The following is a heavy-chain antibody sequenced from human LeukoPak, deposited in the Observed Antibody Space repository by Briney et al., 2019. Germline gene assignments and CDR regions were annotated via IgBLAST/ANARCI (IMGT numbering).Heavy chain of an antibody. CDR3: ARGRYYYGSGSNGGFDP. J-gene: IGHJ5*02. D-gene: IGHD3-10*01. Sequence: SETLSLTCTVSGGSISSYYWSWIRQSPGKGLEWIGYIYYSGSTNYNPSLKSRVTISVDTSKNQFSLKLSSVTAADTAVYYCARGRYYYGSGSNGGFDPWGQGTLVTVSS. V-gene: IGHV4-59*01. CDR2: IYYSGST. CDR1: GGSISSYY.